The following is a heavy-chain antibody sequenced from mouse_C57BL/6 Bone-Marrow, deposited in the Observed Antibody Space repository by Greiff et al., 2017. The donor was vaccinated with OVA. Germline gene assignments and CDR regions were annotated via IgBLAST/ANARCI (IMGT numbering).Heavy chain of an antibody. CDR3: AREGGYYGNYEGAMDY. CDR1: GYTFTSYG. V-gene: IGHV1-81*01. J-gene: IGHJ4*01. D-gene: IGHD2-1*01. CDR2: IYPRSGNT. Sequence: VKLMESGAELARPGASVKLSCKASGYTFTSYGIRWVKQRTGQGLEWIGEIYPRSGNTYYNEKFKGKATLTADKSSSTAYMELRSLTSEDSAVYSCAREGGYYGNYEGAMDYWGQGTSVTVSA.